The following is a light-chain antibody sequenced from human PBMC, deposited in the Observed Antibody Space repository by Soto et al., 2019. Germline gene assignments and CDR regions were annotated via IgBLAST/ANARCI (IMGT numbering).Light chain of an antibody. V-gene: IGLV2-23*02. CDR3: CSYTGSRTLL. J-gene: IGLJ2*01. Sequence: QSALTQPASVSGCPGQAITISCTGTSSDVGSYNLVSWYQQNQGKAPKLSIYEFTKRPSGVSNRFSASKSGNTASLTNSGLQAEDEADYYCCSYTGSRTLLFGGGTKLTVL. CDR1: SSDVGSYNL. CDR2: EFT.